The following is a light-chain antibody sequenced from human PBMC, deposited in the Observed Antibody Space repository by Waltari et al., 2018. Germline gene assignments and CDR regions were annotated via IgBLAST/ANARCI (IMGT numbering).Light chain of an antibody. CDR3: QSYDSSLGGVV. J-gene: IGLJ3*02. Sequence: QSVLPQPPSVSGAPGQGVTIPCTGSNSNIGAGYGVHWYQHLPGTAPKLLIYANNNRPSGVHERFSGSNSGTSATLAITGLQAEDEADYHCQSYDSSLGGVVFGGGTKLTVL. CDR1: NSNIGAGYG. V-gene: IGLV1-40*01. CDR2: ANN.